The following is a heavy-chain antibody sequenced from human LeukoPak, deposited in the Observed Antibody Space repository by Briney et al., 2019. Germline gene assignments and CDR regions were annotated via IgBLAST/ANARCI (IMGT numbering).Heavy chain of an antibody. J-gene: IGHJ4*02. Sequence: PGGCLRLSCAASGFTFSSYAMSWVRQAPGKGLEWVSAISGSGGSTYYADSVKGRFTISRDNSKNTLYLQMNSLRAEDTAVYYCAKDKEQLWLLSGFDYWGQGTLVTVSS. CDR1: GFTFSSYA. D-gene: IGHD5-18*01. CDR3: AKDKEQLWLLSGFDY. CDR2: ISGSGGST. V-gene: IGHV3-23*01.